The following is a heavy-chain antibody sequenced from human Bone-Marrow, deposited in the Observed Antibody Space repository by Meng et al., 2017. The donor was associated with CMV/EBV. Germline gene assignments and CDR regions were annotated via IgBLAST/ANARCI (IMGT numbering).Heavy chain of an antibody. CDR1: GFTFSSYD. D-gene: IGHD3-22*01. Sequence: GESLKISCAASGFTFSSYDMHWVRQATGKGLEWVSAIGTAGDTYYPGYVKGRFTISRENAKNSLYLQMNSLRARDAAVYYCAREILDDYYDSSGVVYWGQGTLVTVSS. CDR2: IGTAGDT. J-gene: IGHJ4*02. CDR3: AREILDDYYDSSGVVY. V-gene: IGHV3-13*01.